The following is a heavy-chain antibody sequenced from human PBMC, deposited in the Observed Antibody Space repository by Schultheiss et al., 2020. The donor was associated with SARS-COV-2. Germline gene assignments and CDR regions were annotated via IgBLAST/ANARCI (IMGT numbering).Heavy chain of an antibody. CDR1: GGSISSGGYY. CDR3: ARVEPNYFDY. V-gene: IGHV4-31*03. CDR2: IYYSGST. J-gene: IGHJ4*02. Sequence: SETLSLTCTVSGGSISSGGYYWSWIRQHPGKGLEWIGYIYYSGSTYYNPSLKSRVTISLDTSKNHFSLKLSSVTAADTAVYYCARVEPNYFDYWGQGTLVTVSS.